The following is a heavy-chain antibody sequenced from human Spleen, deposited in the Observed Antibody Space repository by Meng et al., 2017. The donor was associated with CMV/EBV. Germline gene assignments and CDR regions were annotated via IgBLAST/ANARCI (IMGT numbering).Heavy chain of an antibody. CDR1: GYNFDIYG. CDR3: ARDLGANEDY. D-gene: IGHD1-26*01. CDR2: INPNSGGT. Sequence: QIQLVQSGPELRRPGASVKVSCKASGYNFDIYGITWVRQAPGQGLEWMGWINPNSGGTDYAQKFQGRVSVTRDTSITTAYMELRSLRSDDTAVYYCARDLGANEDYWGQGTLVTVSS. V-gene: IGHV1-18*01. J-gene: IGHJ4*02.